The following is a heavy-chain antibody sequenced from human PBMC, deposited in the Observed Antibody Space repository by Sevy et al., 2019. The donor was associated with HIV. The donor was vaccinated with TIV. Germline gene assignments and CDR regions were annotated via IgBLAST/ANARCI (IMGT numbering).Heavy chain of an antibody. D-gene: IGHD6-19*01. CDR3: ARHPIRSGWNTLKMYFDY. V-gene: IGHV4-39*01. CDR1: GGSISSSGYY. CDR2: IFYSGNT. J-gene: IGHJ4*02. Sequence: SETLSLTCTVSGGSISSSGYYWGWIRQPPGKGLEWIGSIFYSGNTYYNPSLKSRVTISVDTSRNQFSLKLSSVTAADTALYYCARHPIRSGWNTLKMYFDYWGQGTLVTVSS.